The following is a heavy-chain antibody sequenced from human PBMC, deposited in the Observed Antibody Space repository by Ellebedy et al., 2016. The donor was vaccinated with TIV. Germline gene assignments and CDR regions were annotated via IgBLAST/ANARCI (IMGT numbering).Heavy chain of an antibody. J-gene: IGHJ6*02. Sequence: MPRGSLRLSCEVSGSSISTSEYYWGWIRQPPGKGLEWIGSISYTGSAYYDPSLKSRVTISLDTSNKQLSLTLTSVTAADTALYYCARHRGRQTMVYVFDVWGQGTTVTVSS. CDR1: GSSISTSEYY. D-gene: IGHD3-16*01. V-gene: IGHV4-39*01. CDR2: ISYTGSA. CDR3: ARHRGRQTMVYVFDV.